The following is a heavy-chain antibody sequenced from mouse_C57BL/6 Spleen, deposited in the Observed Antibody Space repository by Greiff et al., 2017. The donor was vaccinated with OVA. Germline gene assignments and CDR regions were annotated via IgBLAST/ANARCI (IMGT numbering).Heavy chain of an antibody. CDR2: IYPRDGST. V-gene: IGHV1-85*01. CDR3: AGSNYLYAMDY. CDR1: GYTFTSYD. J-gene: IGHJ4*01. D-gene: IGHD2-5*01. Sequence: QVQLKESGPELVKPGASVKLSCKASGYTFTSYDINWVKQRPGQGLEWIGWIYPRDGSTKYNEKFKGKATLTVDTSSSTAYMELHSLTSEDSAVYFCAGSNYLYAMDYWGQGTSVTVSS.